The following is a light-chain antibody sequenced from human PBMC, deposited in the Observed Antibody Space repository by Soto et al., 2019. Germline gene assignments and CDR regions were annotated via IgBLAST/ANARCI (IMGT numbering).Light chain of an antibody. CDR1: QSVLYSSNNKNY. Sequence: DIVMTQSPDSLAVSLGERAIINCKSSQSVLYSSNNKNYLAWYQQKPGQPPKLLIYWASTRESGVPDRFSGSGSGTDFTLTISSLQVEDVAVYYCQQYYSTPRTFGQGTKVEIK. CDR3: QQYYSTPRT. J-gene: IGKJ1*01. CDR2: WAS. V-gene: IGKV4-1*01.